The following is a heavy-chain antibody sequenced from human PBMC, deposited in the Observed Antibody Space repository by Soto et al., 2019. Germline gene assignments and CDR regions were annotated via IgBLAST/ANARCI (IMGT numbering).Heavy chain of an antibody. V-gene: IGHV4-34*01. CDR3: ARALSNPVAFDI. CDR2: INHSGST. D-gene: IGHD4-4*01. CDR1: GGSFSGYY. J-gene: IGHJ3*02. Sequence: QVQLQQWGAGLLKPSETLSLTCAVYGGSFSGYYWSWIRQPPGKGLEWIGEINHSGSTNYNPSLKSRVTISVDTSKNQFSLKLSSVTAADTAVYYCARALSNPVAFDIWGQGTMVTVSS.